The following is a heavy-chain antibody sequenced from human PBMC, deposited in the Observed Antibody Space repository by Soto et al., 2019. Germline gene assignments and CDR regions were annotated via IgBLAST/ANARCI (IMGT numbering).Heavy chain of an antibody. CDR2: ISNNGNIV. J-gene: IGHJ6*02. CDR1: GFTFSHYY. Sequence: QVQLAESGGGLVKPGGSLRLSCATSGFTFSHYYMNWIRQAPGKGLEWISYISNNGNIVKYSDSVRGRFTISRDNARNSLSLQMNSLRAEDMAVYYCARGRFCRGGSCYPTGGMDVWGQGTTVTVSS. CDR3: ARGRFCRGGSCYPTGGMDV. D-gene: IGHD2-15*01. V-gene: IGHV3-11*01.